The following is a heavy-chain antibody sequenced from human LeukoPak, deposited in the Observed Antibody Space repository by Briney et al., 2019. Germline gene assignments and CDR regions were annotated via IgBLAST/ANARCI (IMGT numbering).Heavy chain of an antibody. CDR3: ARDFCTGCNYYFYGMDV. D-gene: IGHD2-2*01. J-gene: IGHJ6*02. CDR1: GFTFDDYV. V-gene: IGHV3-9*01. Sequence: GWSLRLSCAASGFTFDDYVMHWVRQAPGRGLEWVSGISANGANIGYADSVKGRFTLSRDNAKNSLYLQMNSLRTEDTALYYCARDFCTGCNYYFYGMDVWGRGTTVTVSS. CDR2: ISANGANI.